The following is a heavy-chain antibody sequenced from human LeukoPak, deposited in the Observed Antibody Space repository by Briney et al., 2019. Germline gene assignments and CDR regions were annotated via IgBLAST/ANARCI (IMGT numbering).Heavy chain of an antibody. CDR2: IRKDGREI. D-gene: IGHD1-1*01. V-gene: IGHV3-7*01. CDR1: GFSFSTSW. Sequence: GASLRLSCVASGFSFSTSWMTWVRQAPGKGLEWVANIRKDGREIHYADSLKGRFTISRDNTKNSLFLQMNSLRAEDTGVYYCARDGDSWNDFDHWGQGTLVTVSS. J-gene: IGHJ4*02. CDR3: ARDGDSWNDFDH.